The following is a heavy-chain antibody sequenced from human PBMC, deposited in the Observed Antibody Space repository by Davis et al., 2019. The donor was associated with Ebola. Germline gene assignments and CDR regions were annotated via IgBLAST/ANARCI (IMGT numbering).Heavy chain of an antibody. V-gene: IGHV2-70*04. J-gene: IGHJ4*02. CDR3: ARITSGWQYFDY. D-gene: IGHD6-19*01. CDR1: GFSLSTSGMR. Sequence: SGPTLVKPTQTLTLTCTFSGFSLSTSGMRVSWIRQPPGKALEWLARIDWDDDKFYSTSLKTRLTISKDTSKNQVVLTMTNMDPVDTATYYCARITSGWQYFDYWGQGTLVTVSS. CDR2: IDWDDDK.